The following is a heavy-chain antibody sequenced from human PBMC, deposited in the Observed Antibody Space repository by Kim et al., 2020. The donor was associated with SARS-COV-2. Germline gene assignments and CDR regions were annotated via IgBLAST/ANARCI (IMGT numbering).Heavy chain of an antibody. CDR2: ISGSDDST. J-gene: IGHJ4*02. D-gene: IGHD3-10*01. CDR3: AKVYYYGSGTHPWYFDY. Sequence: GGSLRLSCAASGFTFSRNAMSWVRQAPGKGLEWVSVISGSDDSTHYPDSVKGRFTISRDNSKNTLYLQMNSLRAEDTAIYYCAKVYYYGSGTHPWYFDYWGQGTLVTVSS. CDR1: GFTFSRNA. V-gene: IGHV3-23*01.